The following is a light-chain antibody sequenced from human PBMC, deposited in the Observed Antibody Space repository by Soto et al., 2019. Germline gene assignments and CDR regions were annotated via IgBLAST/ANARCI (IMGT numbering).Light chain of an antibody. CDR2: WAS. J-gene: IGKJ1*01. V-gene: IGKV4-1*01. CDR3: QQYYKTPT. CDR1: QSVLYSSNNKNY. Sequence: DIVMTQSPDSLTVSLGERATINCKSSQSVLYSSNNKNYFSWYQQKSGQPPKLLIYWASTRESGVPDRFSGSGSGTHFTLTISSLQAEDVAMYYCQQYYKTPTFGRGTKVDIK.